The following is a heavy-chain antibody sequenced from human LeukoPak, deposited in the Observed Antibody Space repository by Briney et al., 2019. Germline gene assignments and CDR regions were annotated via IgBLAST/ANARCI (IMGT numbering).Heavy chain of an antibody. V-gene: IGHV4-34*01. CDR2: INHSGST. D-gene: IGHD6-6*01. CDR3: ARGRSSSWGYFDY. J-gene: IGHJ4*02. CDR1: GGSFSGYY. Sequence: SETLSLTCAVYGGSFSGYYWSWIRQPAGKGLEWIGEINHSGSTNYNPSLKGRVTISVDTSKNQFSLKLSSVTAADTAVYYCARGRSSSWGYFDYWGQGTLVTVSS.